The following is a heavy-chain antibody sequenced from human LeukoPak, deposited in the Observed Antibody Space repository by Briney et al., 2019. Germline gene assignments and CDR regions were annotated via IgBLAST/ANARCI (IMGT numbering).Heavy chain of an antibody. J-gene: IGHJ5*02. D-gene: IGHD6-19*01. CDR2: ISAYNGNT. Sequence: ASVKVSCKASGYTFTSYGISWVRQSPGQGPEWMGWISAYNGNTNYAQKLQGRVTMTTDTSTSTAYMELRSLRSDDTAVYYCARRVQARQWLARNWFDPWGQGTLVTVSS. CDR1: GYTFTSYG. V-gene: IGHV1-18*01. CDR3: ARRVQARQWLARNWFDP.